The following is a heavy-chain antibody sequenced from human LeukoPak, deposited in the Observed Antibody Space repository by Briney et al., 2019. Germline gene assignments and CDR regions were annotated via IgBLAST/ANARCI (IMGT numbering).Heavy chain of an antibody. CDR3: ASSYYYDSSGYYSHAFDI. CDR1: RFTFSDYY. D-gene: IGHD3-22*01. V-gene: IGHV3-11*04. J-gene: IGHJ3*02. CDR2: ISSSGSTI. Sequence: GGSLRLSCAASRFTFSDYYMSWIRQAPGKGLEWVSYISSSGSTIYYADSVKGRFTISRDNAKNSLYLQMNSLRAEDTAVYYCASSYYYDSSGYYSHAFDIWGQGTMVTVSS.